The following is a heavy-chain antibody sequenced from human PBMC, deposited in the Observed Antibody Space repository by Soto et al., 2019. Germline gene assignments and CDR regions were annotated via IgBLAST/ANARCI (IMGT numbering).Heavy chain of an antibody. CDR2: IYYSGST. CDR3: ARLGYSSSWSIDY. D-gene: IGHD6-13*01. Sequence: SETLSLTCTVSGGSISSYYWSWIRQPPGKGLEWIGYIYYSGSTNYNPSLKSRVTISVDTSKNQFSLKLSSVTAADTAVYYCARLGYSSSWSIDYWGQGTLVTVSS. J-gene: IGHJ4*02. CDR1: GGSISSYY. V-gene: IGHV4-59*08.